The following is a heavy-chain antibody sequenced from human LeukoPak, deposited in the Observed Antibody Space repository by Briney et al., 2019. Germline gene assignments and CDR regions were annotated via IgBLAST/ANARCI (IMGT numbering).Heavy chain of an antibody. CDR2: MNPNSGNT. CDR1: GYTFTSYD. Sequence: ASVEVSCKASGYTFTSYDINWVRQATGQGLEWMGWMNPNSGNTGYAQKFQGRVTITRNTSISTAYMELSSLRSEDTAVYYCARSWGPAAIYPWGQGTLVTVSS. J-gene: IGHJ5*02. CDR3: ARSWGPAAIYP. D-gene: IGHD2-2*02. V-gene: IGHV1-8*03.